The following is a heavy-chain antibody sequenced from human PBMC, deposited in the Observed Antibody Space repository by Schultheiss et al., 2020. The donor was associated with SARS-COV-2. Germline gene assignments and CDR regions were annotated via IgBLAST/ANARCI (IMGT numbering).Heavy chain of an antibody. Sequence: GGSLRLSCAASGFTFSSYGMHWVRQAPGKGLVWVSRINSDGSSTSYADSVKGRFTISRDNAKNTLYLQMNSLRAEDTAVYYCSSSPRQQPNYWGQGTLVTVSS. CDR3: SSSPRQQPNY. CDR1: GFTFSSYG. CDR2: INSDGSST. J-gene: IGHJ4*02. D-gene: IGHD6-13*01. V-gene: IGHV3-74*01.